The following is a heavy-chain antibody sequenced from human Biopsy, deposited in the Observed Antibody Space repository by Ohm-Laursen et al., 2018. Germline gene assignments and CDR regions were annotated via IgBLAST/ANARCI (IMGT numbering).Heavy chain of an antibody. CDR3: AADINVWNVNY. V-gene: IGHV1-24*01. D-gene: IGHD1-1*01. Sequence: SVKVSCKVSGYTLPELSMHWVRQAPGKGLEWMGGFAPENGKTVYAQNFQARVSMTEDTSTDTAYMELRSLRSEDTAVYYCAADINVWNVNYWGQGTQVTVSS. J-gene: IGHJ4*02. CDR1: GYTLPELS. CDR2: FAPENGKT.